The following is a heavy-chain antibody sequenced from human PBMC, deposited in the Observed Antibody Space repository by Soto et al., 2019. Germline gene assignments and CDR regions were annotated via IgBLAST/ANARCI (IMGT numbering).Heavy chain of an antibody. Sequence: ASVKVSCKGVGYPFTSYVIHWVRQAPAQKLEWMGCSNPGNGNTKYSQKFQGRVTMTRDTPAITAYMEQSSLRSEDTAVYYSARGLAVTGQLAYWGQGPLVTVSS. J-gene: IGHJ4*02. CDR3: ARGLAVTGQLAY. CDR1: GYPFTSYV. CDR2: SNPGNGNT. D-gene: IGHD6-19*01. V-gene: IGHV1-3*01.